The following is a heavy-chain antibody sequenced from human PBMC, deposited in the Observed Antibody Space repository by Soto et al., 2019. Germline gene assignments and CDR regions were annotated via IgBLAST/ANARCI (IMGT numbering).Heavy chain of an antibody. CDR2: IYPGDSDT. Sequence: XESLKISCKASGYIFTLYWIGWVRPMPGKGLEWMGIIYPGDSDTRYSPSFQGQVTISADKSISTASLQWSSLKASDTAVYYCARQSPTPGYYYFSYGMDVWGQGTTVTVSS. D-gene: IGHD4-17*01. J-gene: IGHJ6*02. CDR3: ARQSPTPGYYYFSYGMDV. CDR1: GYIFTLYW. V-gene: IGHV5-51*01.